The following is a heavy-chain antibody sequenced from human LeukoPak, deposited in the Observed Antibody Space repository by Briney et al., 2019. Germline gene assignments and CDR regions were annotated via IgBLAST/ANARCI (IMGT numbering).Heavy chain of an antibody. CDR2: IYYSGST. CDR3: ARDLNSSGWYQGGWFDP. J-gene: IGHJ5*02. V-gene: IGHV4-59*01. D-gene: IGHD6-19*01. CDR1: GGSISTYY. Sequence: SETLSLTCTVSGGSISTYYWSWIRQPPGKGLEWIGYIYYSGSTNYNPSLKSRVTISVDMSKNQFSLKLSSVTAADTAVYYCARDLNSSGWYQGGWFDPWGQGTLVTVSS.